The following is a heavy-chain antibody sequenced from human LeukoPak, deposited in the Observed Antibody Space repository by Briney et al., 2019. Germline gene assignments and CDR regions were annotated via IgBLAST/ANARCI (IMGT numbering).Heavy chain of an antibody. Sequence: RSGGSLRLSWAASGFTFDDYAMHWVRHAPGKGLEWVSLISGDGGSTYYADSVKGRFTISRDDSENSLYLQMNSLRTEDTALYYCAKDWNGDYVIDYWGQGTLVTVSS. D-gene: IGHD4-17*01. CDR1: GFTFDDYA. J-gene: IGHJ4*02. V-gene: IGHV3-43*02. CDR3: AKDWNGDYVIDY. CDR2: ISGDGGST.